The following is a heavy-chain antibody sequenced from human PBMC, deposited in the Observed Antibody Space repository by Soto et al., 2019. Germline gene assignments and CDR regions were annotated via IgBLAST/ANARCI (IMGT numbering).Heavy chain of an antibody. J-gene: IGHJ6*02. Sequence: GGSLRLSRAASGFPFCRYSRNWVRRAPGTEREWVSYISSSSSTIYDADSVKGRFTISRDNAKNSLYLQMNSLRDEDTAVYYCARDILQQLGLDYYYGMDVWGQGTTVTVSS. CDR1: GFPFCRYS. D-gene: IGHD6-13*01. CDR3: ARDILQQLGLDYYYGMDV. CDR2: ISSSSSTI. V-gene: IGHV3-48*02.